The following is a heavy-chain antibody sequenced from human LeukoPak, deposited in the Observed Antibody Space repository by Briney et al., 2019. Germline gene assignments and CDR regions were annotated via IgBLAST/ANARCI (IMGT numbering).Heavy chain of an antibody. Sequence: SETLSLTCTVSGGSISSYYWSWIRQPPGKGLEWIGYIYYSGTTNYNPSLKSRVTISVDTSKNQFSLKLSSVTAADTAVYYCARSGRDGYSEPDYWGQGTLVTVSS. CDR3: ARSGRDGYSEPDY. J-gene: IGHJ4*02. D-gene: IGHD5-24*01. CDR2: IYYSGTT. CDR1: GGSISSYY. V-gene: IGHV4-59*08.